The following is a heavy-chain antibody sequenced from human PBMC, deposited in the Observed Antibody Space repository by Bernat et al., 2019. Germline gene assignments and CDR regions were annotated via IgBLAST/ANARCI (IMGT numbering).Heavy chain of an antibody. V-gene: IGHV5-51*01. CDR3: ARHPIVVVPAARSGAYYYYYYYMDV. J-gene: IGHJ6*03. CDR1: GYSFTSYW. D-gene: IGHD2-2*01. Sequence: EVQLVQSGAEVKKPGESLKISCKGSGYSFTSYWIGWVRQMPGKGLEWMGIIYPGDSDTRYSPSFQGQVTISADKSISTAYLQWSSLKASDTAMYYCARHPIVVVPAARSGAYYYYYYYMDVWGKGTTVTVSS. CDR2: IYPGDSDT.